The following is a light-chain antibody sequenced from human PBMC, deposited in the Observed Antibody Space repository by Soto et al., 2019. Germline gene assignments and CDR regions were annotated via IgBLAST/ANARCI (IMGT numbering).Light chain of an antibody. CDR1: QSIGTW. V-gene: IGKV1-5*03. CDR2: KAS. CDR3: QQYNSYST. Sequence: DIQMTQSPSTLSASVGDRVTITCRASQSIGTWLAWYQQKPGKAPKLLIYKASNLESGVPSRFSGSGSGTEFTLTISSLQPDDFATYYCQQYNSYSTFGQGTKVEVK. J-gene: IGKJ1*01.